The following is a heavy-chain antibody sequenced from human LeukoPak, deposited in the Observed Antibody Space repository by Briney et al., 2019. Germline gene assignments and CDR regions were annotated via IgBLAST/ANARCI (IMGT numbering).Heavy chain of an antibody. V-gene: IGHV1-69*05. CDR3: ARDVHGDYGSGWFDP. J-gene: IGHJ5*02. D-gene: IGHD4-17*01. CDR2: IMPLFGTA. CDR1: GGTFNNSA. Sequence: SVKVSCKTSGGTFNNSAISWARQAPGQGLEWLGGIMPLFGTAGYAQKFQGRVTITKDKSTRTVYLELTSLTSDDTAVYYCARDVHGDYGSGWFDPWGQGTLVSVSS.